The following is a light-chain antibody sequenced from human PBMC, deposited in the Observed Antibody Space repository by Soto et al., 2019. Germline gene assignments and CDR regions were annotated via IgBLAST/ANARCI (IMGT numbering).Light chain of an antibody. CDR1: QGVLYSSNNKNY. Sequence: CIQGVLYSSNNKNYLAWYQQKPGQPPKLLIYWASTRESGVPDRFSGSGSGTDFTLTISSLQAEDVAVYYCQQYYSTPLTSAGRAKADI. V-gene: IGKV4-1*01. CDR2: WAS. J-gene: IGKJ4*01. CDR3: QQYYSTPLT.